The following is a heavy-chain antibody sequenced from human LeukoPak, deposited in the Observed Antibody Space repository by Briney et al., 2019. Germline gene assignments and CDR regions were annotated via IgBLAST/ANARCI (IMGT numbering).Heavy chain of an antibody. CDR1: GYTFTSYG. Sequence: ASVKVSCKASGYTFTSYGISWVRQAPGQGLEWMGWISAYNGNTNYAQKFQGRVTMTEDTSTDTAYMELSSLRSEDTAVYYCATDGEGFDPWGQGTLVTVSS. CDR2: ISAYNGNT. V-gene: IGHV1-18*01. CDR3: ATDGEGFDP. D-gene: IGHD3-3*01. J-gene: IGHJ5*02.